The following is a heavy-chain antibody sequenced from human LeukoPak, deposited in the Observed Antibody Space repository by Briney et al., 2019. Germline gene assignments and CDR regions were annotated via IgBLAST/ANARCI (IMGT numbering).Heavy chain of an antibody. Sequence: GASVKVSCKASGYTFTGYYIHWVRQAPGQGLEWMRCINPNSGGTNSAQQFQGRVTLTRDTSISTAYMELSRLRSDDTAVYYCARDLGYYDRLDQFDCWGQGTLVTVFS. V-gene: IGHV1-2*02. CDR3: ARDLGYYDRLDQFDC. J-gene: IGHJ4*02. CDR2: INPNSGGT. D-gene: IGHD3-22*01. CDR1: GYTFTGYY.